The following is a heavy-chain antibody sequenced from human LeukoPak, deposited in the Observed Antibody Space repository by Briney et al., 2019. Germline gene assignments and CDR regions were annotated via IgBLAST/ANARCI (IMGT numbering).Heavy chain of an antibody. CDR3: ARDPSCSGGSCYSEGVNWFDP. CDR2: IYRGGRT. Sequence: GGSLRLSCAASGFTFSDYYMSWVRQAPGKGLEWVSVIYRGGRTNYADSVKGRFIMSRDNSKNTLYLQMNSLRAEDTAVYYCARDPSCSGGSCYSEGVNWFDPWGQGTLVTVSS. D-gene: IGHD2-15*01. J-gene: IGHJ5*02. CDR1: GFTFSDYY. V-gene: IGHV3-66*01.